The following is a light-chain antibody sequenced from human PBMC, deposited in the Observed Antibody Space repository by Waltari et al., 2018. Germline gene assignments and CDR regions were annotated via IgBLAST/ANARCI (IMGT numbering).Light chain of an antibody. CDR1: VRVFSY. J-gene: IGKJ1*01. V-gene: IGKV3-11*01. CDR2: DTF. CDR3: QQYHDWPPWT. Sequence: IVLTSPPAPLSVFPRQSTTLSCRASVRVFSYLAWYQQRPGQAPRLLIFDTFKRATGIPARFSGSGYGTDFTLTINSLETEDFALYYCQQYHDWPPWTFGQGTRVEIK.